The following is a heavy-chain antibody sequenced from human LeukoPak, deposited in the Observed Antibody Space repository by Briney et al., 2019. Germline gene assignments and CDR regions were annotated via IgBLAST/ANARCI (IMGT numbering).Heavy chain of an antibody. D-gene: IGHD2-21*02. CDR3: VRESGYCAGVCIKSNWFDP. J-gene: IGHJ5*02. CDR1: GFLFSNHA. CDR2: ISNGKR. V-gene: IGHV3-23*01. Sequence: PGGSLRLSCAASGFLFSNHAMSCLRQPPGKRLQWVSAISNGKRYYPDSMRARFTISRDDSTNMVYLQMYRLRVDDTARYYCVRESGYCAGVCIKSNWFDPWGEGPLVTVSS.